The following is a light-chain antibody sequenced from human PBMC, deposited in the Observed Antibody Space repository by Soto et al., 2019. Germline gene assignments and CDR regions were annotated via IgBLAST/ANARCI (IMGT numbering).Light chain of an antibody. CDR2: EVS. V-gene: IGLV2-8*01. CDR3: SSYAGGNNVI. J-gene: IGLJ2*01. CDR1: SSDVGGYKY. Sequence: QSGLTQPPSASGSPGQSVTISCTGTSSDVGGYKYVSWYQQYPGKAPKLMIYEVSERPSGVPDRFSGSKSGNTASLTVSGLQAEDEADYYCSSYAGGNNVIFGGGTKLTVL.